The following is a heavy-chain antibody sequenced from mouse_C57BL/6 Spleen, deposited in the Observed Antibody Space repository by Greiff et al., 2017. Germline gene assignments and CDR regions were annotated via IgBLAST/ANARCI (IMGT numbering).Heavy chain of an antibody. CDR2: ISDGGSYT. CDR3: ARDWYFDV. Sequence: EVMLVESGGGLVKPGGSLKLSCAASGFTFSSYAMSWVRQTPEKRLEWVATISDGGSYTYYPDNVKGRFTISRDNAKNNLYLQMSHLKSEDTAMYYCARDWYFDVWGTGTTVTVYS. CDR1: GFTFSSYA. V-gene: IGHV5-4*01. J-gene: IGHJ1*03.